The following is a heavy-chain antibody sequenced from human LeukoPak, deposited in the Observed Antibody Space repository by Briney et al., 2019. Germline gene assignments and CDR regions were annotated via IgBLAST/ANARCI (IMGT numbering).Heavy chain of an antibody. Sequence: SETLSLTCTVSGGSISSGDYYWSWIRQPPGKGLEWIGYIYYSGSTYYNPSLKSRVTISVDTSKNQFSLKLSSVTAADTVVYYCARAFVVVPAADIWGQGTMVTVSS. V-gene: IGHV4-30-4*08. J-gene: IGHJ3*02. CDR1: GGSISSGDYY. CDR2: IYYSGST. CDR3: ARAFVVVPAADI. D-gene: IGHD2-2*01.